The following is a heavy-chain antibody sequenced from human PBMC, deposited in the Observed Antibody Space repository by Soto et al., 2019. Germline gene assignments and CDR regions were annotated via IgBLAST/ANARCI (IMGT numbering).Heavy chain of an antibody. CDR1: GGSITSSY. Sequence: KTSETLSLTCTVSGGSITSSYWSWIRRPPGKGLEWIAYIYDTGISGYTPSTSYNPSLKSRFTMSVDTSKSQFSLKLTSVTAADTAVYYCARGEDAFFYYGLDVWGQGSTVTVSS. CDR2: IYDTGISGYTPST. CDR3: ARGEDAFFYYGLDV. J-gene: IGHJ6*02. V-gene: IGHV4-59*01.